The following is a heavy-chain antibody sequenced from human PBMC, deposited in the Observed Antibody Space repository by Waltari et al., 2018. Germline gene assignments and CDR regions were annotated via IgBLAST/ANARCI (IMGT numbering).Heavy chain of an antibody. J-gene: IGHJ4*02. V-gene: IGHV3-23*04. D-gene: IGHD3-22*01. Sequence: EVQLVESGGGLVQPGGSLRLSCAASGFTFSSYAMSWVRQAPGKGLEGVSAISGSGDSTYYADSVRGRFTISRDNSKNTLYLQMSRLRAEDTAVYYCANGDSSGYYSLTRPFDYWGQGTLVTVSS. CDR3: ANGDSSGYYSLTRPFDY. CDR1: GFTFSSYA. CDR2: ISGSGDST.